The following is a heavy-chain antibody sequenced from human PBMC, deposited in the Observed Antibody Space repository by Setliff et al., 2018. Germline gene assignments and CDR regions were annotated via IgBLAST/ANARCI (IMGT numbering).Heavy chain of an antibody. D-gene: IGHD2-21*02. CDR3: AKSGGDHCCPLYHHYYMDV. Sequence: GGSLRLSCAASGFTFSSYTMNWVRQAPGKGLEWISYTSSGSNSIYYADSVMGRFTISRDNDRNFLYLQMNRLRPEDTAVYYCAKSGGDHCCPLYHHYYMDVWGTGTTVTVSS. V-gene: IGHV3-48*01. J-gene: IGHJ6*03. CDR1: GFTFSSYT. CDR2: TSSGSNSI.